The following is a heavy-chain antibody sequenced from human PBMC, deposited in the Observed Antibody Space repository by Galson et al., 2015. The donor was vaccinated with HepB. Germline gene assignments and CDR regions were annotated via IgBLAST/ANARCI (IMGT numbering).Heavy chain of an antibody. Sequence: SVKVSCKASGGTFSSYATSWVRQAPGQGLEWMGRIIPILGIANCAQKFQGRVTITADKSTSTAYMELSSLRSEDTAVYYCARVGANSGYDPYYYYGMDVWGQGTTVTVSS. J-gene: IGHJ6*02. CDR1: GGTFSSYA. V-gene: IGHV1-69*04. CDR3: ARVGANSGYDPYYYYGMDV. CDR2: IIPILGIA. D-gene: IGHD5-12*01.